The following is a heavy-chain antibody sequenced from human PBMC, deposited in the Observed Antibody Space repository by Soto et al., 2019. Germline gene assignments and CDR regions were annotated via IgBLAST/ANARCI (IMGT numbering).Heavy chain of an antibody. D-gene: IGHD7-27*01. CDR2: ISGSGGST. CDR3: AKDWNWGFPFDY. CDR1: GFIFSSYA. Sequence: GGSLRLSCAASGFIFSSYAMSWVRQAPGKGLEWVSAISGSGGSTYYADSAKGRFTISRDNSKNTLYLQMNSLRAEDTAVYYCAKDWNWGFPFDYCGQGPLVTVYS. V-gene: IGHV3-23*01. J-gene: IGHJ4*02.